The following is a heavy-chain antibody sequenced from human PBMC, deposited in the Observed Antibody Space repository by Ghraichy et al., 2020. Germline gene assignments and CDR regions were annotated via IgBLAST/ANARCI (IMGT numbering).Heavy chain of an antibody. J-gene: IGHJ4*02. CDR1: GGSISSGFYY. Sequence: SQTLSLTCTVSGGSISSGFYYWSWVRQPAGKGLEWIGHMYNSVTITYNPSLESRVTMSLDTSTNQFSLKLRSVTAADTAFYYCAGAPKELRSLEWLSPFDYWVQGKLFTVSS. V-gene: IGHV4-61*09. D-gene: IGHD3-3*01. CDR3: AGAPKELRSLEWLSPFDY. CDR2: MYNSVTI.